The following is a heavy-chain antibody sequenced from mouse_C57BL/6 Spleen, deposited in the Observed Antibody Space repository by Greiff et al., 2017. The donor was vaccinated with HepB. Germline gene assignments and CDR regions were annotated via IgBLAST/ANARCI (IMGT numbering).Heavy chain of an antibody. CDR2: IDPSDSYT. J-gene: IGHJ2*01. D-gene: IGHD2-5*01. Sequence: QVQLQQPGAELVMPGASVKLSCKASGYTFTSYWMHWVKQRPGQGLEWIGEIDPSDSYTNYNQKFKGKSTLTVDKSSSTAYMQLSSLTSEDSAVYYCARWGYYSNYNDYWGQGTTLTVSS. CDR1: GYTFTSYW. V-gene: IGHV1-69*01. CDR3: ARWGYYSNYNDY.